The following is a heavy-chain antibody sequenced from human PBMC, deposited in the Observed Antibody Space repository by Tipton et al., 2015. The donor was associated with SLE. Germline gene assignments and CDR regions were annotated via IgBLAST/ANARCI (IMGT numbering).Heavy chain of an antibody. CDR2: INPDGTRR. CDR1: GFTFGNYW. V-gene: IGHV3-74*01. CDR3: VRGGFGSGLDC. D-gene: IGHD3-10*01. Sequence: SLRLSCAASGFTFGNYWIKWVRQAPGRGLVWVSRINPDGTRRDYADSVTGRFTISRDNANNAVYLQMNSLRAEDTAVYYCVRGGFGSGLDCWGQGTLVTASP. J-gene: IGHJ4*02.